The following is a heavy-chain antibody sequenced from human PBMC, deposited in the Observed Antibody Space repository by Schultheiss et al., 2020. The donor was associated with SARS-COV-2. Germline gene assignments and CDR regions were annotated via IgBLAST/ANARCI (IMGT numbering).Heavy chain of an antibody. J-gene: IGHJ4*02. V-gene: IGHV4-59*08. CDR1: GGSISSYY. CDR2: IYYSGST. D-gene: IGHD3-10*01. CDR3: ARRRTGGYGSGSYLGY. Sequence: SETLSLTCTVSGGSISSYYWSWIRQHPGKGLEWIGYIYYSGSTYYNPSLKSRVTISVDTSKNQFSLKLSSVTAADTAVYYCARRRTGGYGSGSYLGYWGQGTLVTVSS.